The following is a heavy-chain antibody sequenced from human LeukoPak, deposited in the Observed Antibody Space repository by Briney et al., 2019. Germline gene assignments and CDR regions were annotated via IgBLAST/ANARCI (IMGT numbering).Heavy chain of an antibody. Sequence: ASVKVSCKASGYTFTGYYMHWVRQAPGQGLEWMGWINPNSGGTNYAQTFQGRVTMTRDTSISTAYMELSRLRSDDTAVYYCASISDLDYWGQGTLVTVSS. CDR2: INPNSGGT. CDR3: ASISDLDY. V-gene: IGHV1-2*02. J-gene: IGHJ4*02. CDR1: GYTFTGYY.